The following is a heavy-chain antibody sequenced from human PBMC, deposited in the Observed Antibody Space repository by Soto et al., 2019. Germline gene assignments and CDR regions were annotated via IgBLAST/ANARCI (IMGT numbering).Heavy chain of an antibody. J-gene: IGHJ3*01. V-gene: IGHV3-53*01. CDR3: ATWHEREHAFDV. CDR2: RYDVDVS. D-gene: IGHD1-1*01. CDR1: GLTISGKKY. Sequence: DVQLVESGGGLIQPGASLRLSCAAFGLTISGKKYVAWVRQAPGTGLEWVSARYDVDVSFYADSVPGRFTTSSESSKTTVYLQMNAMRPDDTAVYYCATWHEREHAFDVWGAGTTVTIS.